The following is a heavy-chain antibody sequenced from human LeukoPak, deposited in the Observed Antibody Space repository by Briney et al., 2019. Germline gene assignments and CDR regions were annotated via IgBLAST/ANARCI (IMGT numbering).Heavy chain of an antibody. CDR1: GGTFSSYA. CDR2: IIPIFGTA. CDR3: ARDPGRGYCSGGSCYDYYMDV. Sequence: ASVKVSCKASGGTFSSYAISWVRQAPGQGLEWMGGIIPIFGTANYAQKFQGRVTITADKSTSTAYMELSSLRSEDTAVYYCARDPGRGYCSGGSCYDYYMDVWGKGATVTVSS. J-gene: IGHJ6*03. V-gene: IGHV1-69*06. D-gene: IGHD2-15*01.